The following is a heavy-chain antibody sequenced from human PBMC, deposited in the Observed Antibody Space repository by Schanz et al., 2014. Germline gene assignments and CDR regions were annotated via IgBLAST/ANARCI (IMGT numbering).Heavy chain of an antibody. CDR1: GFTFSRNA. Sequence: EMQVVESGGGSVQPGGSLRVSCAASGFTFSRNAMNWVRQAPGKGLEWVANIKQDESERSYVDSVKGRFTISRDNAKNSLYLQMNSLRGEDTAVYFCAKGRGGTSSEGLDQYYGMDVWGQGTTVTVSS. V-gene: IGHV3-7*01. CDR2: IKQDESER. J-gene: IGHJ6*02. D-gene: IGHD6-6*01. CDR3: AKGRGGTSSEGLDQYYGMDV.